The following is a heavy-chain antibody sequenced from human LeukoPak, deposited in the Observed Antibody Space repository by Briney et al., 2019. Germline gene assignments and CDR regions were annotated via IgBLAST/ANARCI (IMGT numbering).Heavy chain of an antibody. CDR2: INSDGSST. J-gene: IGHJ6*02. D-gene: IGHD2-2*01. Sequence: GGSLRLSCAASGFTFSSYWMHWVRQAPGKGLVWVSRINSDGSSTSYADSVKGRFTISRDNAKNTLYLQMNSLRAEDTAVYYCARDVVVPAAMGGYYYYYGMDVWGQGTTVTVSS. V-gene: IGHV3-74*01. CDR3: ARDVVVPAAMGGYYYYYGMDV. CDR1: GFTFSSYW.